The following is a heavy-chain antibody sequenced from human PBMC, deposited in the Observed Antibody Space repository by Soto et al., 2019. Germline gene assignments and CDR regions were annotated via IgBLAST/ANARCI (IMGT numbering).Heavy chain of an antibody. D-gene: IGHD6-19*01. Sequence: QVQLQESGPGLVKPSETLSLTCTVSGGSISSYYWSWIRQPPGKGLEWIGYIYYSGSTNYNPSLKSRVTISVDTSKNQFSLKLSSVTAADTAVYYCARVDRDSGWYKHDAFDIWGQGTMVTVSS. CDR2: IYYSGST. CDR1: GGSISSYY. V-gene: IGHV4-59*01. J-gene: IGHJ3*02. CDR3: ARVDRDSGWYKHDAFDI.